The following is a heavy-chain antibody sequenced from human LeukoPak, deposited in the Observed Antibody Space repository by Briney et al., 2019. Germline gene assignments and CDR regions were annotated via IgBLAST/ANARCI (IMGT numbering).Heavy chain of an antibody. Sequence: ASVKVSCKASGYTFTSYGISWVRQAPGQGLEWMGWISAYNGNTNYAQKLQGRVTMTTDTSTSTAYMELRSLRSDDTAVYYCAREVVGADYYYYYYMDVWGKGTTVTVSS. J-gene: IGHJ6*03. CDR3: AREVVGADYYYYYYMDV. CDR2: ISAYNGNT. CDR1: GYTFTSYG. D-gene: IGHD1-26*01. V-gene: IGHV1-18*01.